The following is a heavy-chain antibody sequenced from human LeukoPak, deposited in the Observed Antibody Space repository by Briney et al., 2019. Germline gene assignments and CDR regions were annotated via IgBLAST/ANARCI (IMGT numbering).Heavy chain of an antibody. CDR3: AKPKWTVTTPFDY. CDR2: IWYDGSNK. Sequence: GGSLRLSCAASGFTFSSYGMHWVRQAPGKGLEWVAVIWYDGSNKYYADPVKGRFTISRDNSKNTLYLQMNSLRAEDTAVYYCAKPKWTVTTPFDYWGQGTLVTVSS. J-gene: IGHJ4*02. CDR1: GFTFSSYG. V-gene: IGHV3-33*06. D-gene: IGHD4-17*01.